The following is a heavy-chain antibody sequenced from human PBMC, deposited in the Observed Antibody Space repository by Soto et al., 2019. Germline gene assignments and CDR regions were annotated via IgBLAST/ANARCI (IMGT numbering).Heavy chain of an antibody. CDR2: SSYSGTT. J-gene: IGHJ5*02. CDR1: GGSIRSGSYY. V-gene: IGHV4-39*01. Sequence: PSETLSLTCTVSGGSIRSGSYYWAWIRQPPGKGLEWIGTSSYSGTTYYNPSLKSRVTVSVDLSKNQFFLRLNSVTAADMAVYYCAVHRATPGVALSNWFGPWRQGSLVTVS. D-gene: IGHD3-10*01. CDR3: AVHRATPGVALSNWFGP.